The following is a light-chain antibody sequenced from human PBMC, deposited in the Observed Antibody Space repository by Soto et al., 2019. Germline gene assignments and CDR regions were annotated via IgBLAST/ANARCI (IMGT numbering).Light chain of an antibody. Sequence: QSALAQPPSASGSPGQSATISCTGPGSDIGAYNFVSWYQQHPGKAPKLMIFGVTERPSGVPDRFSGSKSGNTASLTVSGLQADDEAVYYCYSYAGRNIWVFGGGTKVTVL. V-gene: IGLV2-8*01. CDR2: GVT. J-gene: IGLJ3*02. CDR3: YSYAGRNIWV. CDR1: GSDIGAYNF.